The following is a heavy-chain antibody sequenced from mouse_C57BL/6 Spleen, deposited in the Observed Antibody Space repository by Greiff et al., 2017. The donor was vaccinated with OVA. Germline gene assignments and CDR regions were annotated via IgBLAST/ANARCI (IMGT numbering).Heavy chain of an antibody. CDR1: GFTFSDYY. V-gene: IGHV5-12*01. D-gene: IGHD1-1*01. CDR3: ARKGDDYGSSSYWYFDV. J-gene: IGHJ1*03. Sequence: EVQVVESGGGLVQPGGSLKLSCAASGFTFSDYYMYWVRQTPEKRLEWVAYISNGGGSTYYPDTVKGRFTLSRDHDKNTLYLQMSRLKSEDTAMYYCARKGDDYGSSSYWYFDVGGTGTTVTVSS. CDR2: ISNGGGST.